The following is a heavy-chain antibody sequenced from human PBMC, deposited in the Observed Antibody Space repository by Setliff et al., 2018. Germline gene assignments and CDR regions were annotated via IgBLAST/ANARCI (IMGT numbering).Heavy chain of an antibody. CDR1: GGSINSYY. CDR3: ASLSGGELWSHYGMDV. J-gene: IGHJ6*02. D-gene: IGHD5-18*01. V-gene: IGHV4-59*01. Sequence: PSETLSLTCIVSGGSINSYYWNWIRQPPGKGLEWIGSIYYSGSTNYNPSLKSRVTISVDTSKNQFSLKLSSVTAADTAVYYCASLSGGELWSHYGMDVWGQRTTVTVSS. CDR2: IYYSGST.